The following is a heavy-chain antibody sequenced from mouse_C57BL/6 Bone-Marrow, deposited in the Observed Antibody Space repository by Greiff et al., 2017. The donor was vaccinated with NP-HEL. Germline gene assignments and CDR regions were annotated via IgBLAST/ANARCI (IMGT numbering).Heavy chain of an antibody. CDR2: IYPGTSDT. CDR3: TRGAYGYDGYYFDY. J-gene: IGHJ2*01. D-gene: IGHD2-2*01. CDR1: GYTFTSYW. V-gene: IGHV1-5*01. Sequence: VQLQQSGTVLARPGASVKMSCKTSGYTFTSYWLHWVKQRPGQGLEWIGAIYPGTSDTSYTQKLKGKAKLTAVTSASTAYMELSSLTNEDSAVYYCTRGAYGYDGYYFDYWGQGTTLTVSS.